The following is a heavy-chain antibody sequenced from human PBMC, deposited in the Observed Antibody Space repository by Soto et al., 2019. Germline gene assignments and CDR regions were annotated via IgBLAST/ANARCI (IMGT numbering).Heavy chain of an antibody. CDR2: FDPEDGET. V-gene: IGHV1-24*01. J-gene: IGHJ5*02. Sequence: GASVKVSCKVSGYTLTELSMHWVRQAPGKGLEWMGGFDPEDGETIYAQKFQGRVTMTEDTSTDTAYMELSSLRSEDTAVYYCATRVVPAASDSSSTGGFDPWGQGTLVTVPQ. CDR3: ATRVVPAASDSSSTGGFDP. CDR1: GYTLTELS. D-gene: IGHD2-2*01.